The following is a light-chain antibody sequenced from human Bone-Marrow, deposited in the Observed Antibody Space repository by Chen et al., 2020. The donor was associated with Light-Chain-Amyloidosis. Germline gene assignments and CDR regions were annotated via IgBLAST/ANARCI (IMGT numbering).Light chain of an antibody. CDR2: RDT. J-gene: IGLJ2*01. CDR3: QSADSSGTYEVI. V-gene: IGLV3-25*03. CDR1: DLPTKY. Sequence: SYELTQPPSVSVSPGQTARLTCSGDDLPTKYAYWYQQKPGPAPVLVIHRDTKRPSGISERFSGSSSGTTATLTISGVQAEDEADYHCQSADSSGTYEVIFGGGTKLTVL.